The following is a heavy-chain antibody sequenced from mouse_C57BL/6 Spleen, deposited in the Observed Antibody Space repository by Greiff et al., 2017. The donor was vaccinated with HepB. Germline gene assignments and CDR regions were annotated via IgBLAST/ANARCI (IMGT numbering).Heavy chain of an antibody. J-gene: IGHJ4*01. Sequence: EVHLVESGGGLVKPGGSLKLSCAASGFTFSSYAMSWVRQTPEKRLEWVATISDGGSYTYYPDNVKGRFTISRDNAKNNLYLQMSHLKSEDTAMYYCARDEGNLYYYAMDYWGQGTSGTVSS. CDR1: GFTFSSYA. V-gene: IGHV5-4*01. D-gene: IGHD2-1*01. CDR3: ARDEGNLYYYAMDY. CDR2: ISDGGSYT.